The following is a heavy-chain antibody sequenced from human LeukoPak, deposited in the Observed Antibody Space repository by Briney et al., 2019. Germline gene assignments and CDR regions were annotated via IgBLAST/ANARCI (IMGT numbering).Heavy chain of an antibody. CDR1: GGTFSSYA. Sequence: SVKVSCKASGGTFSSYAISWVRQAPGQGLEWMGGIIPIFGTANYAQKFQGRVTITADESTSTAYMELSSLRSDDTAVYYCARGAWAVVVAASFDYWGQGTLVTVSS. D-gene: IGHD2-15*01. CDR3: ARGAWAVVVAASFDY. CDR2: IIPIFGTA. V-gene: IGHV1-69*13. J-gene: IGHJ4*02.